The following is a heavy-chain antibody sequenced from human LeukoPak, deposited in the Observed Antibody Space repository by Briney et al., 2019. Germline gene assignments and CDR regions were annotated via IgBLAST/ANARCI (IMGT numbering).Heavy chain of an antibody. Sequence: SETLSLTCAVYGGSFSGYYWSWIRQPPGKGLEWIGEINHSGSTNYNPSLTSRVTISVDTSKNQFSLKLSPVTAADTAVYYCARPGMVRGVNRYYYYYYGMDVWGEGTTVTVSS. V-gene: IGHV4-34*01. CDR1: GGSFSGYY. J-gene: IGHJ6*04. D-gene: IGHD3-10*01. CDR3: ARPGMVRGVNRYYYYYYGMDV. CDR2: INHSGST.